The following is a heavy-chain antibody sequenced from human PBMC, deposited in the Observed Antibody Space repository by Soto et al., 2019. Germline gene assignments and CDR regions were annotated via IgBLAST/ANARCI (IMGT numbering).Heavy chain of an antibody. J-gene: IGHJ1*01. CDR2: INHSGGT. Sequence: KPSETLALTCAVCGGSVRTSDGAGICKPPGKGLGWIGEINHSGGTSYNPSLKSRVTISVDSSKSQFSLKLTSVTAADRAVYSCARGSVDTVESSRFYGFWGQAPPVTVSS. CDR1: GGSVRTSD. V-gene: IGHV4-34*01. CDR3: ARGSVDTVESSRFYGF. D-gene: IGHD3-22*01.